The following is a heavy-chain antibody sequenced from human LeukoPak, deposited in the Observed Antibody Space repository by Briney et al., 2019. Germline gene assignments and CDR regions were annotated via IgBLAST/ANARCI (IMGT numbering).Heavy chain of an antibody. CDR3: ARLDYYDSSGYAYAFDI. Sequence: PSETLSLTCAVYGGSFSGYYWSWIRQPPGKGLEWIGEINHSGSTNYNPSLKSRVTISVDTSKNQFSLKLSSVTAADTAVYYCARLDYYDSSGYAYAFDIWGQGTMVTVSS. V-gene: IGHV4-34*01. J-gene: IGHJ3*02. D-gene: IGHD3-22*01. CDR1: GGSFSGYY. CDR2: INHSGST.